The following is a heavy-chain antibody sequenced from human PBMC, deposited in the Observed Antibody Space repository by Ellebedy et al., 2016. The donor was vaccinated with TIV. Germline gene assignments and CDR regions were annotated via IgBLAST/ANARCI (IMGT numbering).Heavy chain of an antibody. CDR3: ARSFFDLNSWYRDYYYGMDV. V-gene: IGHV4-59*01. J-gene: IGHJ6*02. CDR1: GGYITSNY. D-gene: IGHD6-13*01. Sequence: PSETLSLTCTVSGGYITSNYWSWIRQPPGKGLEWIGYVYYNGSTNYNPTLKSRVTISLDTSETQFSLKLRSVTAADTAVYYCARSFFDLNSWYRDYYYGMDVWGQGTTVTVSS. CDR2: VYYNGST.